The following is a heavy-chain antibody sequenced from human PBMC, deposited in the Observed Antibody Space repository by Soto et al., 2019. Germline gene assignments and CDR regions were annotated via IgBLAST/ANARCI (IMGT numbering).Heavy chain of an antibody. CDR2: IYSGGST. D-gene: IGHD3-22*01. Sequence: PGGSLRLSCAASGFTVSSNYMSWVRQAPGKGLEWVSVIYSGGSTYYADSVKGRFTISRDNSKNTLYLQMNSLRAEDTAVYYCARDGQGRSGYYYYFDYWGQGTLVTVSS. V-gene: IGHV3-53*01. CDR1: GFTVSSNY. CDR3: ARDGQGRSGYYYYFDY. J-gene: IGHJ4*02.